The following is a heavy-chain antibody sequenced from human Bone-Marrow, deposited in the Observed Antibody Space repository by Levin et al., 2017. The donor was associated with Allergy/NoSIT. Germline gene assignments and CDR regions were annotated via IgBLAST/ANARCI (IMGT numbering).Heavy chain of an antibody. V-gene: IGHV3-30-3*01. CDR1: GFSLSGFA. J-gene: IGHJ3*02. Sequence: GESLKISCAASGFSLSGFAMHWVRQAPGKGLEWVAVISYDASNTYYADSVKGRFTISRDNANNSLYLEMISLRVEDTAVYYCARMLASMARDLRRRPFDIWGQGTLVTVSS. D-gene: IGHD3-10*01. CDR2: ISYDASNT. CDR3: ARMLASMARDLRRRPFDI.